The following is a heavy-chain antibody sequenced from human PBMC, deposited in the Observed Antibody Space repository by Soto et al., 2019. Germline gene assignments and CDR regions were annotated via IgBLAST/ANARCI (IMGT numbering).Heavy chain of an antibody. Sequence: GESLKISCKGSGYSFTSYWIGWVGQVPGKGLEWMGIIYPGDSDTRYSPSFQGQVTISADKSISTAYLQWSSLKASDTAMYYCARHASGYFSAVEYWGQGTLVTVSS. CDR1: GYSFTSYW. J-gene: IGHJ4*02. CDR2: IYPGDSDT. D-gene: IGHD3-3*01. CDR3: ARHASGYFSAVEY. V-gene: IGHV5-51*01.